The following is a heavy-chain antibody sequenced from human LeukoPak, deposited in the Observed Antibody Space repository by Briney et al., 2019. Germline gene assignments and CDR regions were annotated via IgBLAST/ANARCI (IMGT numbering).Heavy chain of an antibody. D-gene: IGHD2-15*01. CDR3: ARDWHCSGGSCSDCFDN. Sequence: ASVKVSCKASGYTFTSYGISWVRQAPGQGLEWMGWISTYDGDTNYAQGFQGRVTMTTDTSTSTTYMELRSLIYDDTAVYYCARDWHCSGGSCSDCFDNWGQGTLVTVSS. V-gene: IGHV1-18*01. J-gene: IGHJ4*02. CDR2: ISTYDGDT. CDR1: GYTFTSYG.